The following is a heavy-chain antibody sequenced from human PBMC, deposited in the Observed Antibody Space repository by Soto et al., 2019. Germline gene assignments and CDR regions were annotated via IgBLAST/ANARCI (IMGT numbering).Heavy chain of an antibody. Sequence: ASVKVSCKASGYTFTSYDINWVRQATGQGLEWMGWMNTNSGNTGYAQKFQGRVTMTRSTSISTAYMELSSLRSEDTAVYYCARGGYYYDSSAYYRPFDYWGQGTLVTVSS. CDR1: GYTFTSYD. D-gene: IGHD3-22*01. CDR2: MNTNSGNT. J-gene: IGHJ4*02. V-gene: IGHV1-8*01. CDR3: ARGGYYYDSSAYYRPFDY.